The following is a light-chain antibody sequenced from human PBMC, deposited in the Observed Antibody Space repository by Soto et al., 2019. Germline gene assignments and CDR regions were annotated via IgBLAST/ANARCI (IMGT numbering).Light chain of an antibody. Sequence: DIQMTQSPSTLSASVGDRVTITCRASQSIDPWLAWYQQKPGKAPKPLIYKASSLESGVPLRFSGSGSGTEFTLTISGLQPDDFATYYCQHYKTDFRTFGQGTRVEIK. CDR1: QSIDPW. V-gene: IGKV1-5*03. J-gene: IGKJ1*01. CDR2: KAS. CDR3: QHYKTDFRT.